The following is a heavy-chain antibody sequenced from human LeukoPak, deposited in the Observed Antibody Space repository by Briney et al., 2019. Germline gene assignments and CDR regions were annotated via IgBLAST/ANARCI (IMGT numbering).Heavy chain of an antibody. CDR3: ASAVTGSYYWYYFGY. Sequence: ASVKVSCKASGYTFTGYYMHWVRQAPGQGLEWMGWINPNSGGTNYAQKFQGRVTITRNTSISTAYMELSSLRSEDTAVYYCASAVTGSYYWYYFGYWGQGTLVTVSS. V-gene: IGHV1-2*02. CDR1: GYTFTGYY. J-gene: IGHJ4*02. CDR2: INPNSGGT. D-gene: IGHD1-26*01.